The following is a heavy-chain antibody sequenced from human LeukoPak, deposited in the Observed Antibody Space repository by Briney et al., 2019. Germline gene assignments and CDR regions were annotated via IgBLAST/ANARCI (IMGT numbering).Heavy chain of an antibody. CDR2: IFHSGTT. Sequence: SETLSLTCTVSGYSISSGYYWGWIRQPPGKGLEWIGSIFHSGTTYYNPSLKSRVTISLDTSKNQFSLKLSSVSAADTAVYYCARSSGYLFDPWGQGILVTVSS. D-gene: IGHD3-22*01. CDR1: GYSISSGYY. J-gene: IGHJ5*02. CDR3: ARSSGYLFDP. V-gene: IGHV4-38-2*02.